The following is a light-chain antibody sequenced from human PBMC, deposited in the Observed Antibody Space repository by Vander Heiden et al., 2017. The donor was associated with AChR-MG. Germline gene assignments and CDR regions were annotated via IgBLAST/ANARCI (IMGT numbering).Light chain of an antibody. CDR2: GAS. J-gene: IGKJ1*01. CDR1: QSVSSSY. Sequence: EIVLTQSPGTLSLSPGERATLSCRASQSVSSSYLAWYQQRPGQAPRLLIYGASSRANGIPDRFSGSGSGTDFTLTISRREPEDFAVYYWHQDSSSRTFGQGTKVEIK. V-gene: IGKV3-20*01. CDR3: HQDSSSRT.